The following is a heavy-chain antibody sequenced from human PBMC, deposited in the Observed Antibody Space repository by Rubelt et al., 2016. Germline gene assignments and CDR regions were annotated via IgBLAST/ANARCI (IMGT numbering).Heavy chain of an antibody. CDR2: IKPDGSGR. J-gene: IGHJ4*02. V-gene: IGHV3-7*01. D-gene: IGHD3-16*01. CDR3: MSGAGY. CDR1: GLTFSNYW. Sequence: EVQLVESGGGLVQPGGSLRLSCAASGLTFSNYWMNWVRQAPGKGLEWVANIKPDGSGRYFVGSVKGRFTISRDNAKNSVYLQMDSLRADDTAIYFCMSGAGYWGQGTLVTVSS.